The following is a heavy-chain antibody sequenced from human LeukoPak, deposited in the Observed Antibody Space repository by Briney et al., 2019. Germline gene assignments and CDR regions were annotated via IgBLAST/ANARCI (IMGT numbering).Heavy chain of an antibody. D-gene: IGHD5-18*01. CDR2: IRYDGSNK. CDR3: AKEGGYSYGYVDY. Sequence: VGSLRLSCAASGFTVSSNYMSWVRQAPGKGLEWVAFIRYDGSNKYYADSVKGRFTISRDNSKNTLYLQMNSLRAEDTAVYYCAKEGGYSYGYVDYWGQGTLVTVSS. J-gene: IGHJ4*02. V-gene: IGHV3-30*02. CDR1: GFTVSSNY.